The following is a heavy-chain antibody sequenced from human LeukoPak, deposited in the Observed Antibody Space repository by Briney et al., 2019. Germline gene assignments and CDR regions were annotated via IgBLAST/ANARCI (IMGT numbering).Heavy chain of an antibody. D-gene: IGHD2-8*01. J-gene: IGHJ4*02. V-gene: IGHV3-21*01. CDR3: AKDKWWGASDH. CDR2: ISTVGHYI. CDR1: GFDFRSYS. Sequence: GGSLRLSCAASGFDFRSYSMHWVRQAPGKGLEWVSTISTVGHYIYYADSMKGRFTISRDNAKNTLYLQMNTLRAEDTAVYYCAKDKWWGASDHWGQGSLVTVSS.